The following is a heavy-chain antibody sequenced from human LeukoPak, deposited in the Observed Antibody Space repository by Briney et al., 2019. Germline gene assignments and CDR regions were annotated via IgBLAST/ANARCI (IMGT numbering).Heavy chain of an antibody. CDR2: ISFGGSTI. CDR1: GFTFSDYY. Sequence: GGSLRLSCAASGFTFSDYYMSWIRQAPGKGLEWVSYISFGGSTISYADSVKGRFTISRDNSRNTLYLQMNSLRTEDTAMYYCARGGSSWDFAFDIWGQGTMVTVSS. D-gene: IGHD6-13*01. J-gene: IGHJ3*02. CDR3: ARGGSSWDFAFDI. V-gene: IGHV3-11*04.